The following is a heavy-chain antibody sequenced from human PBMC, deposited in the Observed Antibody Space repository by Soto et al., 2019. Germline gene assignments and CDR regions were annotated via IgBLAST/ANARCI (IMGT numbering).Heavy chain of an antibody. J-gene: IGHJ4*01. D-gene: IGHD3-10*01. Sequence: EVQLEESGGGLVQPGGSLRLSCAASGFTFGSYWLSWVRQAPGKGLEWLATIKWDASEKKYVDSVKGRFTMSRDNAKNALYLQMDRLRAEDTAVYYCVTVSGYGSATSVNHYLDYWGHGTLVTVSS. CDR3: VTVSGYGSATSVNHYLDY. CDR2: IKWDASEK. CDR1: GFTFGSYW. V-gene: IGHV3-7*01.